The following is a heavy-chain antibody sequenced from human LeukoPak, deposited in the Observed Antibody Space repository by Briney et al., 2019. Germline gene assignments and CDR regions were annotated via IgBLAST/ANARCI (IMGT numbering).Heavy chain of an antibody. CDR2: YDPEDDER. J-gene: IGHJ4*02. CDR3: STETAGNY. Sequence: AAVKVSCKAFGHTLPDLSIHRVRQAPGKGLGWMGGYDPEDDERIYSEKFLGRVTLTEDTSTDTAYMELTSLRSDDTAVYYCSTETAGNYWGQGTLVTVSS. V-gene: IGHV1-24*01. CDR1: GHTLPDLS. D-gene: IGHD3-10*01.